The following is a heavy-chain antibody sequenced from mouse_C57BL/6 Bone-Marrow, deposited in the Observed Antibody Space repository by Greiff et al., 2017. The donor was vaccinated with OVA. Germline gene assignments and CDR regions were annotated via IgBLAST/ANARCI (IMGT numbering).Heavy chain of an antibody. CDR3: TRGEIYYGNYGNY. CDR2: IYPGNSDT. CDR1: GYTFTSYW. V-gene: IGHV1-5*01. Sequence: VQLQQSGTVLARPGASVKMSCKTSGYTFTSYWMHWVKQRPGQGLEWIGAIYPGNSDTSYNQKFKGKAKLTAVTSASTAYMELSSLTTEDSAVYYCTRGEIYYGNYGNYWGQGTTRTVSS. J-gene: IGHJ2*01. D-gene: IGHD2-1*01.